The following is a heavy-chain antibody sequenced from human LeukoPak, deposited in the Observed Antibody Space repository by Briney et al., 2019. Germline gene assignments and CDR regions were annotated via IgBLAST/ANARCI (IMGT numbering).Heavy chain of an antibody. D-gene: IGHD3-10*01. CDR3: AKPKESYYYYYYMDV. J-gene: IGHJ6*03. CDR2: IWYDGRDK. CDR1: GFTFSGCG. Sequence: GGSLRLSCAASGFTFSGCGMHWVRQAPGKGLEWVAFIWYDGRDKYYADSVKGQFTISRDNSKNTLYLQMNSLRAEDTAVYYCAKPKESYYYYYYMDVWGKGTTVTVSS. V-gene: IGHV3-30*02.